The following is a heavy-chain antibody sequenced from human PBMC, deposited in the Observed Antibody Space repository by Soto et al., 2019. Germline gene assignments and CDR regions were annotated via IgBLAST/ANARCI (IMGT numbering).Heavy chain of an antibody. CDR2: ISGSGGST. Sequence: PGGSLRLSCAASVFTFSSYAMSWVRQAPGKGLEWVSAISGSGGSTYYADSVKGRFTISRDNSKNTLYLQMNSLRAEDTAVYYCAKEVGALRFGVVTPFDYWGQGTLVTVSS. J-gene: IGHJ4*02. D-gene: IGHD3-3*01. V-gene: IGHV3-23*01. CDR1: VFTFSSYA. CDR3: AKEVGALRFGVVTPFDY.